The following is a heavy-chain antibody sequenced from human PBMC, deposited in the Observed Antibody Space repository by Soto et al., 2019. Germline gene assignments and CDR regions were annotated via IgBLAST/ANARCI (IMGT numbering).Heavy chain of an antibody. Sequence: ASVKVSCKASGYTFTGYYMHWVRQAPGQGLEWMGWINPNSGGKNYAQKFQGRVTMTRDTSISTAYMELRRLRSDDTAVYYCARGYCSGGSCYTLPPWYNWFEPWGQGTLVTVSS. V-gene: IGHV1-2*02. D-gene: IGHD2-15*01. CDR2: INPNSGGK. CDR3: ARGYCSGGSCYTLPPWYNWFEP. CDR1: GYTFTGYY. J-gene: IGHJ5*02.